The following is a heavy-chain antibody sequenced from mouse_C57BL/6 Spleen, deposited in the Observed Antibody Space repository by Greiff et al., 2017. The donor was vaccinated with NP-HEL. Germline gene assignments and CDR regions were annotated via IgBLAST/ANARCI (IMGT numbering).Heavy chain of an antibody. D-gene: IGHD1-1*01. J-gene: IGHJ2*01. CDR2: IDPSDSYT. CDR1: GYTFTSYW. V-gene: IGHV1-50*01. Sequence: VQLVESGAELVKPGASVKLSCKASGYTFTSYWMQWVKQRPGQGLEWIGEIDPSDSYTNYNQKFKGKATLTVDTSSSTAYMQLSSLTSEDSAVYYCARSGFITTVVAHFDYWGQGTTLTVSS. CDR3: ARSGFITTVVAHFDY.